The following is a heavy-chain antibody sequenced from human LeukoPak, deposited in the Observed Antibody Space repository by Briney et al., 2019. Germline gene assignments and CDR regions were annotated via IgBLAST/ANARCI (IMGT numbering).Heavy chain of an antibody. CDR2: INHSGST. CDR1: GGSFSGYY. J-gene: IGHJ6*02. V-gene: IGHV4-34*01. D-gene: IGHD3-22*01. CDR3: ATKDYYDSSGYYYYGMDV. Sequence: KPSETLSLTCAVYGGSFSGYYWSWIRQPPGKGLEWIGEINHSGSTNYNPSLKSRVTISVDTSKNQFSLKLSSVTAADTAVYYCATKDYYDSSGYYYYGMDVWGQGTTVTVSS.